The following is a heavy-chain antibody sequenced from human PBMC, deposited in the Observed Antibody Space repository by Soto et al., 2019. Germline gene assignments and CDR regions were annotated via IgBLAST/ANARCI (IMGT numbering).Heavy chain of an antibody. V-gene: IGHV1-18*01. CDR2: INPYNGKT. Sequence: QIQLLQSGTEAKKPGASVRLSCKASGYIFTSWRITWVRQAPGQGLEYMGWINPYNGKTNYAQKLQGRVTMTTDTSTNTAYMELGSLRSDDTALYYCARESGGLDPWGQGTLVTVSS. J-gene: IGHJ5*02. CDR3: ARESGGLDP. CDR1: GYIFTSWR.